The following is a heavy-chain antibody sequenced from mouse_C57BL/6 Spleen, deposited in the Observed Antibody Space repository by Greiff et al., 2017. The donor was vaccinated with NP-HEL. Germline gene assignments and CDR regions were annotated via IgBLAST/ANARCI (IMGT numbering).Heavy chain of an antibody. Sequence: QVQLQQSGAELVRPGTSVKLSCKASGYTFTSYWMHWVKQRPGQGLEWIGVIDPSDSYTNYNQKFKGKATLTVDTSSSTAYMQLSSLTSEDSAVYYCARRITTVVAPYYWGQGTTLTVSS. V-gene: IGHV1-59*01. CDR2: IDPSDSYT. D-gene: IGHD1-1*01. J-gene: IGHJ2*01. CDR1: GYTFTSYW. CDR3: ARRITTVVAPYY.